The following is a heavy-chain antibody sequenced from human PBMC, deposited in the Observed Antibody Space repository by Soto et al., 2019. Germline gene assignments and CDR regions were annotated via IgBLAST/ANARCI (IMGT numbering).Heavy chain of an antibody. Sequence: QVQLVQSGAEVKKPGASVKVSCKATSHTFISYGINSVRQAPGQGLAWMGWISDYDGYTTYAQKLQGRVTMTTDTSTSTVYMELRSLKSDDTAVYYCSTPVLDYWGQGTLVTVSS. CDR3: STPVLDY. V-gene: IGHV1-18*04. CDR1: SHTFISYG. J-gene: IGHJ4*02. D-gene: IGHD2-15*01. CDR2: ISDYDGYT.